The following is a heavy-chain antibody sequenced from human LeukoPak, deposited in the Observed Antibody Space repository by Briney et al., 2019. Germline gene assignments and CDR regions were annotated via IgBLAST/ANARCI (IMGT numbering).Heavy chain of an antibody. Sequence: GGSLRPSCAASGFTFSSYWMSWVRQAPGKGLEWVANIDQDGSQKYYVDSLKGRITISRDNAKNSLYLQMNSLRAEDTAVYYCARENYDILTYFGTGMDVWGQGTTVTVS. CDR2: IDQDGSQK. CDR1: GFTFSSYW. D-gene: IGHD3-9*01. CDR3: ARENYDILTYFGTGMDV. V-gene: IGHV3-7*04. J-gene: IGHJ6*02.